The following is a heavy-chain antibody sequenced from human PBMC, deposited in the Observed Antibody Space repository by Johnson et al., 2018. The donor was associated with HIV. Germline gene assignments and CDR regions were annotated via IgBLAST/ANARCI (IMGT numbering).Heavy chain of an antibody. V-gene: IGHV3-30*04. Sequence: QVQLMESGGGVVQPGRSLRLSCAASGFTFSTYAMHWVRQAPGKGLEWVAIIFYDGSYKYYADSVKGRFTISRDNSKNTLYLHMNSLRAEDTAVYSCARNSRNDAFDIWGQGTMVTVSS. D-gene: IGHD2/OR15-2a*01. CDR2: IFYDGSYK. J-gene: IGHJ3*02. CDR3: ARNSRNDAFDI. CDR1: GFTFSTYA.